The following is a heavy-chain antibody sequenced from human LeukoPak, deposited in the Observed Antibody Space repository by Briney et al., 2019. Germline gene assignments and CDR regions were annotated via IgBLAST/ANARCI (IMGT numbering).Heavy chain of an antibody. CDR2: ISYDGSNK. CDR3: ARDKGYVGGSGSYYNDDLDY. Sequence: GGSLRLSCAASGFTFSSYAMHWVRQAPGKGLEWVAVISYDGSNKYYADSVKGRFTISRDNSKNTLYLQMNSLRAEDTAVYYCARDKGYVGGSGSYYNDDLDYWGQGTLVTVSS. CDR1: GFTFSSYA. D-gene: IGHD3-10*01. J-gene: IGHJ4*02. V-gene: IGHV3-30*04.